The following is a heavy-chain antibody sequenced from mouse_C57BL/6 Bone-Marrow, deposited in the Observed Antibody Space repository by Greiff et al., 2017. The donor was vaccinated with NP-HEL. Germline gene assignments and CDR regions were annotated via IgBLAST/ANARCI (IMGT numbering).Heavy chain of an antibody. Sequence: QVQLQQPGAELVRPGTSVKLSCKASGYTFTSYWMHWVKQRPGQGLEWIGVIDPSDSYTNYNQKFKGKATLTVDTSSSTAYMELRSLTSEDSAVYYCARTPDGYQGDYFDYWGQGTTLTVSS. D-gene: IGHD2-3*01. V-gene: IGHV1-59*01. CDR2: IDPSDSYT. J-gene: IGHJ2*01. CDR3: ARTPDGYQGDYFDY. CDR1: GYTFTSYW.